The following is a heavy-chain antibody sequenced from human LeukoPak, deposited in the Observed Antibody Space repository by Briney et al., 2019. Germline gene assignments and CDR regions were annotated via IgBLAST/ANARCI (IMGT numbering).Heavy chain of an antibody. J-gene: IGHJ4*02. CDR2: ISSSSSTI. CDR3: ARGRYLGYFDY. CDR1: GFTFSNYW. Sequence: GGSLRLSCVASGFTFSNYWMHWVRQAPGKGLEWVSYISSSSSTIYYADSVKGRFTISRDNAKNSLYLQMNSLRAEDTAVYYCARGRYLGYFDYWGQGTLVTVSS. V-gene: IGHV3-48*01. D-gene: IGHD7-27*01.